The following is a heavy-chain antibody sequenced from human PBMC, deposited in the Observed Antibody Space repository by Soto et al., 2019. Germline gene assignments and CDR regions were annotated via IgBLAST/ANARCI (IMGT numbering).Heavy chain of an antibody. V-gene: IGHV1-24*01. D-gene: IGHD6-13*01. Sequence: ASVKVSCKVSGYTLTELSMHWVRQAPGKGLEWMGGFDPEDGETIYAQKFQGRVTMTEDTSTDTAYMELSSLRAEDTAVYYCAKDGRAAAGTLDYWGQGTLVTVSS. CDR2: FDPEDGET. J-gene: IGHJ4*02. CDR1: GYTLTELS. CDR3: AKDGRAAAGTLDY.